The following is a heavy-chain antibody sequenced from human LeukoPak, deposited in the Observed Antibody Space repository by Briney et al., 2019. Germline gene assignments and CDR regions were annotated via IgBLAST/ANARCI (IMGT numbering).Heavy chain of an antibody. Sequence: ASVKVSCKASGYTFTGYYMHWVRQAPAQGLEWMGWINPNSGGTNFAQKFQDRVTMTRDTSISTAYMELSRLRSDDTAVYYCARAPRRRGFDCWGQGTLVTVSS. V-gene: IGHV1-2*02. CDR1: GYTFTGYY. CDR2: INPNSGGT. D-gene: IGHD3-10*01. CDR3: ARAPRRRGFDC. J-gene: IGHJ4*02.